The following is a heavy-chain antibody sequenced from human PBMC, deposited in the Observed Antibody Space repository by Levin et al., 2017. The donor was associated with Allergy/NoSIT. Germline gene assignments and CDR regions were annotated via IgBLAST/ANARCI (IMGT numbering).Heavy chain of an antibody. Sequence: SQTLSLTCIVSGGSISSNLHYWGWIRQPPGKGLEWIGSIYYSGSTYYNPSLQSRVTVSVDTSKNQFSLKLSSVTAADTAVYYCARQWGSRYGSGSYSFDPWGQGILVTVSS. CDR2: IYYSGST. V-gene: IGHV4-39*01. J-gene: IGHJ5*02. CDR3: ARQWGSRYGSGSYSFDP. D-gene: IGHD3-10*01. CDR1: GGSISSNLHY.